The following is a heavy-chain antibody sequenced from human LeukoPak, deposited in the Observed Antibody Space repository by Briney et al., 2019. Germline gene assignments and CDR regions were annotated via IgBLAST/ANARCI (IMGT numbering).Heavy chain of an antibody. V-gene: IGHV3-23*01. J-gene: IGHJ3*02. CDR1: GFTFSSYA. D-gene: IGHD6-13*01. CDR3: AKEGIAAAGTGDAFDI. Sequence: GGSLRLSCAASGFTFSSYAMSWVRQAPGKGLEWVSAISGSGGSTYYADSVKGRSTISRDNSKNTLYLQMNSLRAEDTAVYYCAKEGIAAAGTGDAFDIWGQGTMVTVSS. CDR2: ISGSGGST.